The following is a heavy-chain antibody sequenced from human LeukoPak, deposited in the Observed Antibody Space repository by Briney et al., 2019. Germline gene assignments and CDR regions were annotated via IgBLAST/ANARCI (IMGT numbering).Heavy chain of an antibody. CDR2: INHSGST. D-gene: IGHD6-13*01. J-gene: IGHJ4*02. CDR1: GGSFSGYY. Sequence: SETLSLTCAVYGGSFSGYYWSWIRQPPGKGLEWIGEINHSGSTNYNPSLKSRVTISVDTSKNQFSLKLSSVTAADTAGYYCARGRGIAAAGTRARFDYWGQGTLVTVSS. CDR3: ARGRGIAAAGTRARFDY. V-gene: IGHV4-34*01.